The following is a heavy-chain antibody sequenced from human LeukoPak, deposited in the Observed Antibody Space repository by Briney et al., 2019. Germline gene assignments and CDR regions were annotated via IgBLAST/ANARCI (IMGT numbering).Heavy chain of an antibody. CDR3: ARVGRLDYGDYLAH. D-gene: IGHD4-17*01. CDR2: VNTNTGSP. CDR1: GYTFARYP. V-gene: IGHV7-4-1*02. J-gene: IGHJ4*02. Sequence: ASVKVSCKTSGYTFARYPIHWVRQAPGRGLEWMGWVNTNTGSPTYAQAFAGRFVFSLDTSVTTAYLQISSLRSADTAVYYCARVGRLDYGDYLAHWGPGNRITVSS.